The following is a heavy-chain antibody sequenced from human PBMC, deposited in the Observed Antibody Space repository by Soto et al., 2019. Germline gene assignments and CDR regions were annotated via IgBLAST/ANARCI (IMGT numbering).Heavy chain of an antibody. V-gene: IGHV3-64*01. CDR2: ISSNGIGT. D-gene: IGHD6-6*01. Sequence: EVQLVESGGGLAQPGGSLRLSCAASGFTFSSDAMDWVRQAPGKGLEYVSGISSNGIGTYYASSVKGRFTISRDNSRDTVYLQMDSLRPEDMAFYYCARRARADYYYMDVWGKGTTVTVS. J-gene: IGHJ6*03. CDR1: GFTFSSDA. CDR3: ARRARADYYYMDV.